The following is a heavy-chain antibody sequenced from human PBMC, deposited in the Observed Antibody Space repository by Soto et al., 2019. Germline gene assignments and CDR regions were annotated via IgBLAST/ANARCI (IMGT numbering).Heavy chain of an antibody. Sequence: SETLSLTCAVYGGSFSDYYWTWIRPPPGKGLEWTGEINHSGSTTYNPSLKSRVTISVDTSKNHFSLKLSSVTAADTAVYYCARGTYTGVVIRVKDGMDVWGQGTTVTVSS. V-gene: IGHV4-34*01. D-gene: IGHD3-3*01. CDR3: ARGTYTGVVIRVKDGMDV. CDR1: GGSFSDYY. CDR2: INHSGST. J-gene: IGHJ6*02.